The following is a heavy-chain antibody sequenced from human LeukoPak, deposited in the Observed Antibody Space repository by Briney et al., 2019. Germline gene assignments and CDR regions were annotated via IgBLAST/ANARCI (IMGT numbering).Heavy chain of an antibody. Sequence: SETLSLTCAVYGGSFSSYYWSWIRQPPGKGLEWIGEINHSEGTNYNPSLKSRVTMSVDTSKNQFSLKLSSVTAADTAVYYCAREKTIFGVVILDYWGQGTLVTVSS. CDR2: INHSEGT. V-gene: IGHV4-34*01. CDR1: GGSFSSYY. J-gene: IGHJ4*02. CDR3: AREKTIFGVVILDY. D-gene: IGHD3-3*01.